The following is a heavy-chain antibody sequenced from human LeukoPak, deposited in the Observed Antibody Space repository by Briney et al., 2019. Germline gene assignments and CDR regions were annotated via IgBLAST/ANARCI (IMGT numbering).Heavy chain of an antibody. CDR1: GGSISSYY. V-gene: IGHV4-59*08. Sequence: SETLSLTCTVSGGSISSYYWSWIRQPPGKGLEWIGYIYYSGSTNYNPSPKSRVTISVDTSKNQFSLKLSSVTAADTAVYYCARHGRGDLYYFDYWGQGTLVTVSS. D-gene: IGHD3-10*01. CDR2: IYYSGST. J-gene: IGHJ4*02. CDR3: ARHGRGDLYYFDY.